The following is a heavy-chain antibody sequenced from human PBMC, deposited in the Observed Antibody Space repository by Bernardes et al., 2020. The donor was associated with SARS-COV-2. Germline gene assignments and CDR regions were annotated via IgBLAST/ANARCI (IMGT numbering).Heavy chain of an antibody. Sequence: SETLSLTCSVSGGSITSGSYSWSWIRQPAGKGLEWIGRIYPSGTTNFNPSLKSRVTMSVDTSKNQFSLKLTSVTVADTAVYYCARDVGAPVIFSDRTWFDPWGQGILVSVSS. CDR3: ARDVGAPVIFSDRTWFDP. CDR1: GGSITSGSYS. CDR2: IYPSGTT. J-gene: IGHJ5*02. V-gene: IGHV4-61*02. D-gene: IGHD2-15*01.